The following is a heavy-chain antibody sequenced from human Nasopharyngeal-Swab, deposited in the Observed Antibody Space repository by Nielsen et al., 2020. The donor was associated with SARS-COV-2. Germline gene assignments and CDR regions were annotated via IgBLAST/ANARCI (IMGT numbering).Heavy chain of an antibody. J-gene: IGHJ5*02. Sequence: SVKVSCKASGGTFSSYAISWVRQALGQGLEWMGGIIPIFGTANYAQKFQGRVTITADESTSTAYMELSSLRSEDTAVYYCARNPGYYDFWSGYPNWFDPWGQGTLVTVSS. D-gene: IGHD3-3*01. CDR2: IIPIFGTA. V-gene: IGHV1-69*13. CDR1: GGTFSSYA. CDR3: ARNPGYYDFWSGYPNWFDP.